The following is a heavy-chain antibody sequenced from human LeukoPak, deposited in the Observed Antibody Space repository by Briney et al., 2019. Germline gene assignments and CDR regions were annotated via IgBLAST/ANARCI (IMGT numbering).Heavy chain of an antibody. D-gene: IGHD3-3*01. Sequence: SETLSLTCTVSGGSISSGGYYWSWTRQHPGKGLEWIGYIYYNGSTYYNPSLKSRVTISVDTSKNQFSLKLSSVTAADTAVYYCARDTTPGFWSGYYTDYYYGMDVWGQGTTVTVSS. V-gene: IGHV4-31*03. CDR2: IYYNGST. J-gene: IGHJ6*02. CDR3: ARDTTPGFWSGYYTDYYYGMDV. CDR1: GGSISSGGYY.